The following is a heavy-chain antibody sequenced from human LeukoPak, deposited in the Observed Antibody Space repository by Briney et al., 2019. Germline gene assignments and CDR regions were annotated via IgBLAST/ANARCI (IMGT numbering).Heavy chain of an antibody. V-gene: IGHV4-34*01. Sequence: SETLSLTCAVYGGSFSGYYWSWIRQPPGKGLEWTGEINHSGSTNYNPSLKSRVTISVDTSKNQFSLKLSSVTAADTAVYYCARGRYATTRLVRAFDIWGQGTMVTVSS. CDR3: ARGRYATTRLVRAFDI. CDR1: GGSFSGYY. J-gene: IGHJ3*02. CDR2: INHSGST. D-gene: IGHD5-12*01.